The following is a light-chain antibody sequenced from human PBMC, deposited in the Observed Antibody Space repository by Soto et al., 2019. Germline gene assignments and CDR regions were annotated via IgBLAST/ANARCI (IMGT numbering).Light chain of an antibody. V-gene: IGKV3-15*01. CDR2: AAS. J-gene: IGKJ1*01. CDR1: QGLGTN. CDR3: QHYSAFSVT. Sequence: TVMTQSPATLSVSPGERATLSCRASQGLGTNLAWYQQRPGQAPRLLIYAASTRATGVPARFSGSGSETEFTLTITTLQSEDFAVYYCQHYSAFSVTFGQGTKVDIK.